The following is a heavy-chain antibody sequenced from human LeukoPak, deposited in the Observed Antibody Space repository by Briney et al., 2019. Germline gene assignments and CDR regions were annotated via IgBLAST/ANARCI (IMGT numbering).Heavy chain of an antibody. CDR1: VDSISNYY. Sequence: PSETLSLTCTVSVDSISNYYWSWIRQPLGKGLEWIGYIYYTGGTNYNPSFKSRVTISVDTSKNQFSLKLSSVTAADTAVYYCAARRAYYFDYWGQGTLVTVSS. CDR3: AARRAYYFDY. CDR2: IYYTGGT. V-gene: IGHV4-59*01. J-gene: IGHJ4*02.